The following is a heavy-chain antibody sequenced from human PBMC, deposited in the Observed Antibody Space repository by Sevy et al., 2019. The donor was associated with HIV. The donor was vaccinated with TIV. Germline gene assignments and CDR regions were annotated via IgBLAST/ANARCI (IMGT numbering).Heavy chain of an antibody. J-gene: IGHJ6*02. CDR3: ARPRANYVDHYFFYAMDV. CDR2: ISYDGSVT. D-gene: IGHD4-17*01. V-gene: IGHV3-30-3*01. Sequence: GGSLRLSCAASGFAFSNYYAMHWVRQAPGKGLEWVALISYDGSVTYYADSVKCRFTVSRDKFKNTLFLQMNSLTTEDMAVYYCARPRANYVDHYFFYAMDVCGQGTTVTVSS. CDR1: GFAFSNYYA.